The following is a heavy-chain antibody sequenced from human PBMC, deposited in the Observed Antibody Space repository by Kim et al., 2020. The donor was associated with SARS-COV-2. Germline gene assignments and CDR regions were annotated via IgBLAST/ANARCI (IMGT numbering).Heavy chain of an antibody. J-gene: IGHJ4*02. V-gene: IGHV1-2*02. D-gene: IGHD2-8*01. CDR2: INPNSGGT. CDR3: ASSGDPMVYASYFDY. Sequence: ASVKVSCKASGYTFTGYYMHWVRQAPGQGLEWMGWINPNSGGTNYAQKFQGRVTMTRDTSISTAYMELSRLRSDDTAVYYCASSGDPMVYASYFDYWGQGTLVTVSS. CDR1: GYTFTGYY.